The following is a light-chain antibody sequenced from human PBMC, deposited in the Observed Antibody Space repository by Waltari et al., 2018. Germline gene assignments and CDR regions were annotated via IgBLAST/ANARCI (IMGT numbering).Light chain of an antibody. Sequence: QSALTQPASVSGSPGQSITISCTGTSRDVGGYNYVSWYQQHPGKAPKLMIYDVSNRPSGVSNRVAGSKSGTTASLTISGLQAEDEADYFCSSYTSSSTPYVIFGGGTKLTVL. CDR3: SSYTSSSTPYVI. V-gene: IGLV2-14*03. J-gene: IGLJ2*01. CDR2: DVS. CDR1: SRDVGGYNY.